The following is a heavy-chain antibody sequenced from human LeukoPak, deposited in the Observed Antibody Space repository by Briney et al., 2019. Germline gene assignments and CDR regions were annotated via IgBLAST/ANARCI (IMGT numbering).Heavy chain of an antibody. V-gene: IGHV4-4*02. CDR3: ARDQWLLRGGDHDAFDI. CDR1: GGSISTTHW. CDR2: IFHSGTT. D-gene: IGHD6-19*01. J-gene: IGHJ3*02. Sequence: SETLPLTCAVSGGSISTTHWWSWVRQPPGKGLEWIGEIFHSGTTNYNPSLKSRVTISIDKSKNQFSLKLSSVTAADTAVYYCARDQWLLRGGDHDAFDIWGRGTMVTVSS.